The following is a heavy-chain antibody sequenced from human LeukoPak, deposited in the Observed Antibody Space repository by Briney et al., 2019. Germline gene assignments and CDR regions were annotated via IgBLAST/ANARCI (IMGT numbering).Heavy chain of an antibody. CDR2: MNPKSGNT. V-gene: IGHV1-8*01. CDR3: ARALTILSWFTPREGWFDP. D-gene: IGHD6-13*01. CDR1: GYTFTNYD. J-gene: IGHJ5*02. Sequence: ASVKVSCKASGYTFTNYDINWVRQATGQGPEWIGWMNPKSGNTGYAQKFQGRVTMTRNTSISTAYMELSSLRSDDTAVYYCARALTILSWFTPREGWFDPWGQGTLVTVSS.